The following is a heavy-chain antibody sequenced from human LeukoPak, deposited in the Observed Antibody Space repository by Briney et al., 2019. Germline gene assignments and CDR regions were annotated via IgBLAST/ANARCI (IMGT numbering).Heavy chain of an antibody. D-gene: IGHD1-26*01. V-gene: IGHV3-23*01. CDR2: ISNSGGST. J-gene: IGHJ4*02. CDR3: ARDYSGSLDY. CDR1: GFTFSNYA. Sequence: PGGSLRLSCAASGFTFSNYAMSWVRQTPGKGLEWVSAISNSGGSTYYADSVKGRFTISRDNSKNTLYLQMNSLRAEDTAVYYCARDYSGSLDYWGQGTLVTVSS.